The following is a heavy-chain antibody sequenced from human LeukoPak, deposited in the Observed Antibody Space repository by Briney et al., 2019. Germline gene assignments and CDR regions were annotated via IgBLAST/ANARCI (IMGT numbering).Heavy chain of an antibody. Sequence: PSETLSLTCTVSGGSISSSSCYWGWIRQPPGKGLEWIGSIYYSGSTYYNPSLKSRVTISVDTSKNQFSLKLSSVTAADTAVYYCARGIAAAGTNYFDYWGQGILVTVSS. J-gene: IGHJ4*02. CDR2: IYYSGST. D-gene: IGHD6-13*01. V-gene: IGHV4-39*07. CDR3: ARGIAAAGTNYFDY. CDR1: GGSISSSSCY.